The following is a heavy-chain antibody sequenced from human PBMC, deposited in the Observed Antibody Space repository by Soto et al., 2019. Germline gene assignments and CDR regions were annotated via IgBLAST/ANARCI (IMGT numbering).Heavy chain of an antibody. CDR3: ARGGYSGSPEWFDP. CDR1: GGTIRSPYW. Sequence: KTSETLSLTCGVSGGTIRSPYWWTWVRQPPGKGLEWRGENFQSGSTNDTPSLESRVTTSVDTSKNQFSLTLTSVTAADTAVYYCARGGYSGSPEWFDPWGQGTLVTVSS. CDR2: NFQSGST. D-gene: IGHD6-6*01. V-gene: IGHV4-4*02. J-gene: IGHJ5*02.